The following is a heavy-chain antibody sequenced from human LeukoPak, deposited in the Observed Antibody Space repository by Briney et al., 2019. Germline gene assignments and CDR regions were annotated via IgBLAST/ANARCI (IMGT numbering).Heavy chain of an antibody. CDR2: FDPEDGET. CDR1: GYTLTELS. D-gene: IGHD3-10*01. J-gene: IGHJ4*02. Sequence: GASVKVSCKVSGYTLTELSMHWVRQAPGKGLEWMGGFDPEDGETIYAQKFQGRVTMAEDTSTDTAYMELSSLRSEDTAVYYCATFMVLGPLYYFDYWGQGTLVTVSS. CDR3: ATFMVLGPLYYFDY. V-gene: IGHV1-24*01.